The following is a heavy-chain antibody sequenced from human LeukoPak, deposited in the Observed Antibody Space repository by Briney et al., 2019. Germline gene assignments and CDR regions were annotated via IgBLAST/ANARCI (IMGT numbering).Heavy chain of an antibody. CDR3: AGINSGGGYYYGSSGYSSCFDY. Sequence: GGSLRLSCSASGFTFNRFYLHWVRQAPGKGLEWVSHIDSSSSTIYYADSVKGRFTISRDNAKNSLYLQMNSLRDEDTAVYYCAGINSGGGYYYGSSGYSSCFDYWGQGTLVTVSS. CDR2: IDSSSSTI. CDR1: GFTFNRFY. J-gene: IGHJ4*02. V-gene: IGHV3-48*02. D-gene: IGHD3-22*01.